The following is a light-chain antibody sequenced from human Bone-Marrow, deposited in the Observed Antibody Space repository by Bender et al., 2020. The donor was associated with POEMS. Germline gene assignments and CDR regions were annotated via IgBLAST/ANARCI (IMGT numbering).Light chain of an antibody. CDR3: CAFTTSATWV. Sequence: QSALTQPASVSASPGQSITISCTATSSDVGNYNFVSWYQQHPGKAPKLMIYEDTERPSGVSNRFSGSKFGNTASLTISGLQAEDEADYYCCAFTTSATWVFGGGTRLTV. CDR2: EDT. J-gene: IGLJ2*01. CDR1: SSDVGNYNF. V-gene: IGLV2-23*01.